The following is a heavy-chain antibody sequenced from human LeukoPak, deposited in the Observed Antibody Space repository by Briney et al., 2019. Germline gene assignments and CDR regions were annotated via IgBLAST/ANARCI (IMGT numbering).Heavy chain of an antibody. CDR3: AKXLATTGVYYFDY. V-gene: IGHV1-18*01. Sequence: AKVKVSCKASGYTFASYGISWERQAPGKGLEWMAWHSAYNGNTNYAQKLQGRVTMNTDTSTNTDYMELRSLKSDDTAVYYCAKXLATTGVYYFDYWGQGTLVTVSS. D-gene: IGHD1-1*01. CDR2: HSAYNGNT. CDR1: GYTFASYG. J-gene: IGHJ4*02.